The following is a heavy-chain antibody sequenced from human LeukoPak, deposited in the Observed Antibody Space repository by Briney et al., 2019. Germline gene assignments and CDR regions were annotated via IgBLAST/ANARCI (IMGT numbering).Heavy chain of an antibody. D-gene: IGHD4-17*01. CDR2: ISGSGGRT. Sequence: GGALRLSCAASGFTFSSYAMSWVRQAPGKGLEWVSSISGSGGRTHYADSVRGRFTISRDNSKNTLYLQMDSLRAEDTAVYYCATPPTVTRNYWGQGTLVTVSS. CDR1: GFTFSSYA. J-gene: IGHJ4*02. V-gene: IGHV3-23*01. CDR3: ATPPTVTRNY.